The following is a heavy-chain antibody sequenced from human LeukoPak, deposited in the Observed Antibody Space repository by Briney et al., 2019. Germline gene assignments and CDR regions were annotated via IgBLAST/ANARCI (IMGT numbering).Heavy chain of an antibody. CDR2: TYYRSKWYN. D-gene: IGHD2-2*01. CDR1: GDSVSTNSAA. Sequence: SQTLSLTCAISGDSVSTNSAAWNWIRQSPSRGLEWLGRTYYRSKWYNDYGVSVKSRITINPDTSKNQFSPQLNSVTPEDTAVYYCARGGIGYCTSTSCSFDSWGQGTLVTVSS. CDR3: ARGGIGYCTSTSCSFDS. V-gene: IGHV6-1*01. J-gene: IGHJ4*02.